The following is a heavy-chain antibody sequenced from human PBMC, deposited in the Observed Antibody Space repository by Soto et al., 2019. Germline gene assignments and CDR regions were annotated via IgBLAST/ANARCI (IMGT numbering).Heavy chain of an antibody. J-gene: IGHJ6*02. CDR2: IYYDGTT. V-gene: IGHV4-39*01. CDR1: GGSIISTSYY. CDR3: ARQGRNTKIVLVKHYAADF. D-gene: IGHD3-22*01. Sequence: SETLSLTCTFSGGSIISTSYYWAWIRQPPGKGREGIGAIYYDGTTYYTASLKRRVSISVDTSKNQFSLKLNSVTAADTAVYFCARQGRNTKIVLVKHYAADFWGQGTAVTVSS.